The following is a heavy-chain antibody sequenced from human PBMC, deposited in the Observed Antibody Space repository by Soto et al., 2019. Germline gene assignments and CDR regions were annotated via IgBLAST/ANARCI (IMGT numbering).Heavy chain of an antibody. CDR1: GGSISSSSYY. J-gene: IGHJ4*02. CDR3: ARRGGVGATTYDY. V-gene: IGHV4-39*01. CDR2: IYYSGST. D-gene: IGHD1-26*01. Sequence: QLQLQESGPGLVKPSETLSLTCTVSGGSISSSSYYWGWIRQPPGKGLEWIGTIYYSGSTYYNPSLKSRVTISVDTSKNQFSLKLSSVTAADTAVYYCARRGGVGATTYDYWGQVTLVTFSS.